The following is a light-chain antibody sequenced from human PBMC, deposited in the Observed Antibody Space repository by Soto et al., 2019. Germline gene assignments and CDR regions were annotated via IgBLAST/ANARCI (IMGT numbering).Light chain of an antibody. Sequence: QSALTQPPSASGSPGQSFTISCTGTSSDVGGYSFVSWYQHHAGKAPKLIIYDVTKRPSGVSDRFSGSQFGNTAFLTVSGLQAEDEADYFCSSYAGANFYVFGTGTKLTVL. J-gene: IGLJ1*01. CDR3: SSYAGANFYV. V-gene: IGLV2-8*01. CDR2: DVT. CDR1: SSDVGGYSF.